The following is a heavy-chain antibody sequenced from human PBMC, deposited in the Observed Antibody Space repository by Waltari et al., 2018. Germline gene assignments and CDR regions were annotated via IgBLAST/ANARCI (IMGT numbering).Heavy chain of an antibody. V-gene: IGHV3-23*04. J-gene: IGHJ4*02. CDR3: AKDRWGGANYFDY. CDR1: GFPLSGFA. Sequence: VQLVESGGGLVQPGGSLRLSCTASGFPLSGFAMTWVRQAPGRGLEWVSTVDTSGATYYAESVKGRFSISRDTSRNILYLEMSSLRTDDTALYFCAKDRWGGANYFDYWGQGTLATVSS. CDR2: VDTSGAT. D-gene: IGHD2-21*01.